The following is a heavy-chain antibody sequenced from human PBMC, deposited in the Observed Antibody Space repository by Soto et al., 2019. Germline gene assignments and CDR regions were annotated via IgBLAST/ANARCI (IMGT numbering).Heavy chain of an antibody. CDR1: GFTLSDYW. Sequence: GGSLRLSCAASGFTLSDYWMHWVRQVPGKGLQWVSRISVGGGDTYYADSVKGRFTISRDNSKNTVYLQMNSLRAEDTAVYYCAKGFYYYYYMDVWGKGTTVTVSS. CDR3: AKGFYYYYYMDV. V-gene: IGHV3-23*01. J-gene: IGHJ6*03. CDR2: ISVGGGDT.